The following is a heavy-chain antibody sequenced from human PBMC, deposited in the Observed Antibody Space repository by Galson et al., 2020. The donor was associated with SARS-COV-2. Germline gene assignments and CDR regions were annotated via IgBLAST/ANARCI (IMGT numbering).Heavy chain of an antibody. V-gene: IGHV3-53*01. CDR1: GFTVSSNY. CDR3: ARGLGGNSSVDGFDL. D-gene: IGHD2-21*02. Sequence: GSLTLTCAASGFTVSSNYMSWVRQPPGKGLEWISDIYSDGSTYYAHSVKGRFTISRDNSKNTLYLQMNSLRAEDTAVYYCARGLGGNSSVDGFDLWGHGNMVTVFS. J-gene: IGHJ3*01. CDR2: IYSDGST.